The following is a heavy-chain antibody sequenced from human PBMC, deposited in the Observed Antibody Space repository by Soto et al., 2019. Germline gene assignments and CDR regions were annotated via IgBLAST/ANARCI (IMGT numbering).Heavy chain of an antibody. CDR2: ISNNGAHT. CDR1: GFTFSNYE. CDR3: ARRGYGSWWPNVYMDV. J-gene: IGHJ6*03. V-gene: IGHV3-64*01. D-gene: IGHD6-13*01. Sequence: EAQLVESGGGLVQPGGSLRLSCAASGFTFSNYEMHWVRQAPGKGLEYVSGISNNGAHTDYAKSVKGRFTISRDNSENTLYLQMGSLRAEDMALYYCARRGYGSWWPNVYMDVWGKGTTVTVSS.